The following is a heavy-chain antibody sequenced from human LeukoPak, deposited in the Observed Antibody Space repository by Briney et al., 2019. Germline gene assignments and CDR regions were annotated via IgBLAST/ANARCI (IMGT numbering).Heavy chain of an antibody. CDR3: ARTGVRGSGWSELDY. V-gene: IGHV1-8*01. J-gene: IGHJ4*02. Sequence: ASVKVSCKASGYTFTSYDINWVRQATGQGLEWMGWMSPNSGDTGYAQKFQGRVTMTRDTSTSTVYMELSSLRSEDTAVYYCARTGVRGSGWSELDYWGQGTLVTVSS. D-gene: IGHD6-19*01. CDR2: MSPNSGDT. CDR1: GYTFTSYD.